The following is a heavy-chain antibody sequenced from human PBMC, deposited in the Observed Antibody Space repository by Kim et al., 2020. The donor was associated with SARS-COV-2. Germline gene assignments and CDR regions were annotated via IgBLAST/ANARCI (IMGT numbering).Heavy chain of an antibody. V-gene: IGHV1-3*01. J-gene: IGHJ5*02. D-gene: IGHD3-10*01. CDR3: AREGSGSYNWLDP. Sequence: YSQNFHGRVTFTRDTSATTAYMELTSLTFKDTAVYYCAREGSGSYNWLDPWGQGTLVTVSS.